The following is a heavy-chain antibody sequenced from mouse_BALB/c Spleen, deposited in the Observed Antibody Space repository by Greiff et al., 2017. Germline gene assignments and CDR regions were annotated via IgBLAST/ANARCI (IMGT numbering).Heavy chain of an antibody. CDR3: VRESPYAMDY. J-gene: IGHJ4*01. CDR1: GFTFNTYA. V-gene: IGHV10-3*03. Sequence: EVKLVESGGGLVQPKGSLKLSCAASGFTFNTYAMHWVCQAPGKGLEWVARIRSKSNNYATYYADSVKDRFTISRDDSQSMLYLQMNNLKTEDTAMYYCVRESPYAMDYWGQGTSVTVSS. CDR2: IRSKSNNYAT.